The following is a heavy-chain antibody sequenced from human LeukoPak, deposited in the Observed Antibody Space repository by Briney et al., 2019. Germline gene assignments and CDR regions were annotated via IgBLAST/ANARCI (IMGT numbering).Heavy chain of an antibody. Sequence: PSETLSLTCTVSGGSMKNYYWSWIRQPPGKGLEWIGYVYHSGSTNYNASLKSRVTISVDTSKNQFSLRLTSVTAADTAVYYCARDRIGITMIDWGQGILVTVPS. J-gene: IGHJ4*02. CDR1: GGSMKNYY. CDR2: VYHSGST. V-gene: IGHV4-59*01. D-gene: IGHD3-22*01. CDR3: ARDRIGITMID.